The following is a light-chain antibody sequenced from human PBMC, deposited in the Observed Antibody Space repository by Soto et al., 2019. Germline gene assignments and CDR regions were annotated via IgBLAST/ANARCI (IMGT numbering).Light chain of an antibody. Sequence: IVLTQSPGTLYLSPGERATLSCGASQSVTSNYLAWYQQKPGQAPRLLIYGASRRATGIPDRFIGSGSGTDFTLTISRLELEDFAVYYCQHYITSLTTFGQGAKV. CDR3: QHYITSLTT. V-gene: IGKV3-20*01. CDR1: QSVTSNY. J-gene: IGKJ1*01. CDR2: GAS.